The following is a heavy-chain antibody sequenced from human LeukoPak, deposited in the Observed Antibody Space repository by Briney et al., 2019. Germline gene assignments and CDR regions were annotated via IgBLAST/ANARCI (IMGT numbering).Heavy chain of an antibody. CDR2: AYYRSKLYI. V-gene: IGHV6-1*01. CDR1: GDSFSSNSVA. CDR3: ASFAFDI. Sequence: SQTLSLTCAISGDSFSSNSVAWNWIRQSPSRGLEWLGRAYYRSKLYIDYAVSVKSRISINPDTSKNQLSLQLTSVTPEDTAIYYCASFAFDIWGQGTMVTVSS. J-gene: IGHJ3*02.